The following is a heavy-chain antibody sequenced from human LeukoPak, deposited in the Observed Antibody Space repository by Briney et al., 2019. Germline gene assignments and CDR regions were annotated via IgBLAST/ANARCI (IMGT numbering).Heavy chain of an antibody. CDR1: GFTFSDYY. CDR2: ISSTGTTI. D-gene: IGHD2-2*01. J-gene: IGHJ4*02. CDR3: ARVRGRVVPAAIGY. Sequence: PGGSLRLSCAASGFTFSDYYMSWIRQAPGKGLEWVSYISSTGTTIYYADSVKGRFTISRDNAKNSLYLQMNSLRAEDTAVYYCARVRGRVVPAAIGYWGQGNLVTVSS. V-gene: IGHV3-11*01.